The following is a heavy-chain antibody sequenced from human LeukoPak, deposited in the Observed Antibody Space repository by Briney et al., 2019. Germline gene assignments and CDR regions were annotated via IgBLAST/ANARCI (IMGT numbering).Heavy chain of an antibody. D-gene: IGHD3-10*01. CDR3: ARRDASGNYYTY. CDR2: IYPGDSDT. Sequence: GESLQISCQGSGYSFTIYWIGWVRQMPGKGLEWMGIIYPGDSDTRYSPSFQGQVTISADKSITTAYLQWSSLKASDTAMYYCARRDASGNYYTYWGQGTLVSVSS. CDR1: GYSFTIYW. J-gene: IGHJ4*02. V-gene: IGHV5-51*01.